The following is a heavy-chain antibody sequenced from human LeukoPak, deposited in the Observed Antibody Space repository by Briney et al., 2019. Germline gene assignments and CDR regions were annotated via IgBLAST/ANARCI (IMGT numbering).Heavy chain of an antibody. J-gene: IGHJ4*02. CDR2: INSDGSST. Sequence: GGSLRLSCAASGFTFSSYWMHWVRQAPGKGLVWVSRINSDGSSTTYADSVKGRFAISRDNAKNTLYLQMNSLRAEDTAVYYCARVRSSGWSYFDYWGQGTLVTVSS. CDR3: ARVRSSGWSYFDY. D-gene: IGHD6-19*01. V-gene: IGHV3-74*01. CDR1: GFTFSSYW.